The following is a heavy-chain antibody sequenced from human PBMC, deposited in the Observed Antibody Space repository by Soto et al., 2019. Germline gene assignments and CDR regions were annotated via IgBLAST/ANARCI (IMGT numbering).Heavy chain of an antibody. CDR1: GGSISSGDYY. J-gene: IGHJ6*04. V-gene: IGHV4-30-4*01. Sequence: SETMSLTCTVSGGSISSGDYYRSWISQPPGKGLEWIGYIYYSGSTYYNPSLKSRVTISVDTSKNQFSLKLSSVTAADTAVYYCASSPTYTTMVRGGGYYYGMDVWGKGTTVPVSS. CDR2: IYYSGST. CDR3: ASSPTYTTMVRGGGYYYGMDV. D-gene: IGHD3-10*01.